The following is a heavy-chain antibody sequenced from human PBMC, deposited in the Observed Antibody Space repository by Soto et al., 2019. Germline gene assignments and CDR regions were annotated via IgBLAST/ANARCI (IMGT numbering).Heavy chain of an antibody. CDR1: GFTFTTYG. CDR3: AKEQTYSVASGFDY. D-gene: IGHD1-26*01. J-gene: IGHJ4*02. CDR2: ISYDGSHA. V-gene: IGHV3-30*18. Sequence: QVQLVDSGGGVVQPGRSLRLSCAASGFTFTTYGLHWVRRAPGKGLEWVAVISYDGSHAYYADSVKGRFTISRDNSKNTLYLQINSLRAEDTDVYYCAKEQTYSVASGFDYWGRGTLVTVS.